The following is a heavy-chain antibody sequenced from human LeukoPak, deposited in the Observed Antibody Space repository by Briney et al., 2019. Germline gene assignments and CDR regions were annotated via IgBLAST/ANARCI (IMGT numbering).Heavy chain of an antibody. CDR2: IYYSGST. J-gene: IGHJ5*02. CDR1: GGSISSGDYY. V-gene: IGHV4-30-4*08. Sequence: SETLSLTCTVSGGSISSGDYYWRWIRQPPGKGLEWLGYIYYSGSTYYNPSLKSRVTISVDTSKNQFSLKLSSVTAADTAVYYCAREDDSSGSPSRWFDPWGQGTLVTVSS. D-gene: IGHD3-22*01. CDR3: AREDDSSGSPSRWFDP.